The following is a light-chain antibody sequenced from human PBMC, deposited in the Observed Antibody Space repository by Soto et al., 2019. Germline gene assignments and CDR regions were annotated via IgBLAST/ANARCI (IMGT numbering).Light chain of an antibody. CDR3: QQYGSSPRFT. Sequence: EIVLTQSPGTLSLSPGERATLSCRASQSVSSSYLAWYQQKPGQAPRLLIYGASSRATGIPDRFSGSGSGTDFTLTISRLEPEDLAEYYCQQYGSSPRFTVGPGTKVYIK. CDR1: QSVSSSY. V-gene: IGKV3-20*01. CDR2: GAS. J-gene: IGKJ3*01.